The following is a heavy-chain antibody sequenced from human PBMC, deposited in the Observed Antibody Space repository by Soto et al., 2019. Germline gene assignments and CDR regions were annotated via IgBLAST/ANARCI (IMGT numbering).Heavy chain of an antibody. CDR1: GASISSYF. V-gene: IGHV4-59*08. CDR2: IYYSGTT. CDR3: GAYDSGGYI. D-gene: IGHD3-22*01. J-gene: IGHJ4*02. Sequence: SETLSLTCTVSGASISSYFWNWIRQSPGKGLEYIGYIYYSGTTYYNPSLRGRVTISVDTSKKQFSLKLNSVTAADTAVYYCGAYDSGGYIWGQGTLVTVSS.